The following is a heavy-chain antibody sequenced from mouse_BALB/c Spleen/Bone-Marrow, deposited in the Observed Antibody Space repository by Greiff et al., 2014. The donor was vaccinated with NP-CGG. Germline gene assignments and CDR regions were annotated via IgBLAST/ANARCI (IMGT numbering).Heavy chain of an antibody. CDR1: GFNIKDYY. J-gene: IGHJ2*01. CDR2: IDPENGNI. CDR3: ARSPRNYFDY. Sequence: VQLQQSGAELVRPGALVRLSCEASGFNIKDYYMYWVKQRPEQGLEWIGWIDPENGNIIYDPKFQGKASITADTSSNTAYLQLSSLTSEDTAVYYCARSPRNYFDYWGQGSTLTVSS. V-gene: IGHV14-1*02.